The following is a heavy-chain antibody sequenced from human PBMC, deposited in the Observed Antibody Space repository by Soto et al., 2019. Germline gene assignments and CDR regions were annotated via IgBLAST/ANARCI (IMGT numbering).Heavy chain of an antibody. CDR2: IIPIFGTA. CDR3: ARDRFTMIRGVIRKWWSDP. Sequence: GASVKFTCKASRGSFSSYAVSWVRQAPGQGLEWMGGIIPIFGTANYAQKFQGRVTITADKSTSTAYMELTSVTAADTAVYYCARDRFTMIRGVIRKWWSDPWVQGILVPVSS. J-gene: IGHJ5*02. D-gene: IGHD3-10*01. V-gene: IGHV1-69*06. CDR1: RGSFSSYA.